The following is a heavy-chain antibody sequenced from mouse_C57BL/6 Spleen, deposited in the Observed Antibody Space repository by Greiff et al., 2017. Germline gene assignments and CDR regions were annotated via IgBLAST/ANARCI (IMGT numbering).Heavy chain of an antibody. D-gene: IGHD1-1*01. J-gene: IGHJ3*01. V-gene: IGHV2-5*01. Sequence: VKLMESGPGLVQPSQSLSITCTVSGFSLTSYGVHWVRQSPGKGLEWLGVIWRGGSTDYNAAFMSRLSITKDNSKSQVFFKMNSLQADDTAIYYCAKDGTTVVAENWFAYWGQGTLVTVSA. CDR2: IWRGGST. CDR3: AKDGTTVVAENWFAY. CDR1: GFSLTSYG.